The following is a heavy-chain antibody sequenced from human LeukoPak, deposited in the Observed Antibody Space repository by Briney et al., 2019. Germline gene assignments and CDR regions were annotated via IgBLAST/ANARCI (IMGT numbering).Heavy chain of an antibody. CDR1: GDSISIYY. CDR3: ARDRGSYDY. CDR2: IYNSGST. D-gene: IGHD1-26*01. J-gene: IGHJ4*02. V-gene: IGHV4-59*12. Sequence: SETLSLTCTVSGDSISIYYWSWIRQPPGKGLEWIGYIYNSGSTNYNPSLKSRVTISVDKSKNQFSLKLSSVTAADTAVYYCARDRGSYDYWGQGTLVTVSS.